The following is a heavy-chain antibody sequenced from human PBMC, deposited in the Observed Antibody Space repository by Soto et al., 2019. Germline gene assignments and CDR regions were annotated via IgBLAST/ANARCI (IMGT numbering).Heavy chain of an antibody. Sequence: QVQLVQSGAEVKKPGSSVKVSCKASGGTFSSYSINWVRQAPGQGLEWMGEIIPIFGTANYAQKFQGRVTITAVEYTSTAYMELSSLRSEDTAVYYCARDGGRHSGGIDYWGQGTLVIVSS. CDR2: IIPIFGTA. D-gene: IGHD1-26*01. J-gene: IGHJ4*02. CDR1: GGTFSSYS. V-gene: IGHV1-69*01. CDR3: ARDGGRHSGGIDY.